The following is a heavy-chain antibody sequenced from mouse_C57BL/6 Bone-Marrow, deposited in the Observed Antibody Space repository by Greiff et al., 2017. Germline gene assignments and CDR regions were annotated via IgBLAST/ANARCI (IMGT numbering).Heavy chain of an antibody. CDR2: ISSGGSYT. CDR1: GFTFSSYG. D-gene: IGHD2-12*01. CDR3: ARNTTRVYYAMDY. J-gene: IGHJ4*01. Sequence: DVMLVESGGDLVKPGGSLKLSCAASGFTFSSYGMSWVRQTPDKRLEWVATISSGGSYTYYPDSVKGRFTISRDNAKNTLYLQMSSLKSEDTAMYYSARNTTRVYYAMDYWGQGTSVTVSS. V-gene: IGHV5-6*02.